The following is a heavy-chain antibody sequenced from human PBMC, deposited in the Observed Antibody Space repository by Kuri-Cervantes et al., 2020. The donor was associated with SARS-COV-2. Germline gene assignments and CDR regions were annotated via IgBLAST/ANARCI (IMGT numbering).Heavy chain of an antibody. D-gene: IGHD6-6*01. J-gene: IGHJ6*03. V-gene: IGHV4-38-2*01. CDR2: IYHSGST. Sequence: ESLKISCAVSGYSISSGYYWGWIRQPPGKGLEWIGGIYHSGSTYYNPSLKSRVTISVDTSKNQFSLKLSSVTAADTAVYYCARVVDYYYYMDVWGKGTTVTVSS. CDR3: ARVVDYYYYMDV. CDR1: GYSISSGYY.